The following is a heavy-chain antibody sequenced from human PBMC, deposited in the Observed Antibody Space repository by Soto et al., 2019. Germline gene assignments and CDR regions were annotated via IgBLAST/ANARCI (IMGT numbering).Heavy chain of an antibody. D-gene: IGHD6-6*01. J-gene: IGHJ4*02. Sequence: SETLSLTCTVSGGSISSDYWSWVRQPPGKGLEWIGYIYFSGSPNYNPSLESRVTISLDASKTQFSLKLRSLTTADTAVYYCARVGGVAARTFAYWGQGTLVTVSS. CDR2: IYFSGSP. CDR3: ARVGGVAARTFAY. V-gene: IGHV4-59*01. CDR1: GGSISSDY.